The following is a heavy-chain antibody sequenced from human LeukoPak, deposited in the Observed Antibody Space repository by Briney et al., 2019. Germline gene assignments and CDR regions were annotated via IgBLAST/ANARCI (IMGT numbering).Heavy chain of an antibody. CDR1: GVTLSSDW. CDR3: AKERGRSWLLPDWYFDV. V-gene: IGHV3-74*01. Sequence: PGGSLRLSCAASGVTLSSDWMHWVRQAPGKGLVWVSRINSDGSRISYAASVKGRFTISRDNSKNTLYLQMNSLRVDDTAMYYCAKERGRSWLLPDWYFDVWGRGTLVSVSS. D-gene: IGHD3-22*01. CDR2: INSDGSRI. J-gene: IGHJ2*01.